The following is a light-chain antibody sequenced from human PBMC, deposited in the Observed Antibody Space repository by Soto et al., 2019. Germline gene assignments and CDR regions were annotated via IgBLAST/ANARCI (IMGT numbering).Light chain of an antibody. CDR1: QSISSW. CDR2: KAF. V-gene: IGKV1-5*03. CDR3: QQYNSYPWT. Sequence: DIRMKQSPSTLSAAVGDRVTITCRASQSISSWLAWYQQKPGKAPKLLIYKAFSLESGSPSRFSGSGSGTEFTLTISSLQPADFATYYCQQYNSYPWTFGQGTKMDIK. J-gene: IGKJ1*01.